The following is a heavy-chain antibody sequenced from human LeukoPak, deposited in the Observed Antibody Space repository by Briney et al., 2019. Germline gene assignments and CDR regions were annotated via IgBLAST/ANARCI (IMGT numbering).Heavy chain of an antibody. D-gene: IGHD4-17*01. CDR3: ARGGDYGDLRYFDY. Sequence: SETLSLTCAVSGGSISSSNWWSWVRQPPGKGLEWIGEIYHSGSTNYNPSLKSRVTISVDTSKNQISLKLSSVTAADTAVYYCARGGDYGDLRYFDYWGQGTLVTVSS. V-gene: IGHV4-4*02. CDR2: IYHSGST. J-gene: IGHJ4*02. CDR1: GGSISSSNW.